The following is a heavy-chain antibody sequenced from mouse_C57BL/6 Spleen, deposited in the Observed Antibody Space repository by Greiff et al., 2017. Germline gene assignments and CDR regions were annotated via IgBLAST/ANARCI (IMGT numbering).Heavy chain of an antibody. CDR2: IDPSDSYT. J-gene: IGHJ1*03. D-gene: IGHD1-1*01. Sequence: QVQLQQSGAELVMPGASVKLSCKASGYTFTSYWMHWVKQRPGQGLEWIGEIDPSDSYTNYNQKFKGKSTLTVDKSSSTAYMQLSSLTSEDSAVYYCARNSGVVAPWYFDVWGTGTTVTVSS. CDR3: ARNSGVVAPWYFDV. CDR1: GYTFTSYW. V-gene: IGHV1-69*01.